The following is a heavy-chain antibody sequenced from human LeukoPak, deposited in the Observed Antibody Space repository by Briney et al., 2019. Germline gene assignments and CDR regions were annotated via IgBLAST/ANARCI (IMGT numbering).Heavy chain of an antibody. CDR1: GRTVSSND. J-gene: IGHJ3*01. D-gene: IGHD1-14*01. V-gene: IGHV3-53*01. CDR2: IYSGGST. Sequence: GGSLRLSCAASGRTVSSNDMSWVGQAPGKGLEWVSVIYSGGSTFYADSVKGRFTISRDNSKNTLYLQMYSLRAEDTAMYYCTKSGPPDPYWGQGTMVTVSS. CDR3: TKSGPPDPY.